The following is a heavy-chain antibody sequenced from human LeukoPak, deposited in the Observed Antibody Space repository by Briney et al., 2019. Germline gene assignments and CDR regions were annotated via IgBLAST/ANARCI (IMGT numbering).Heavy chain of an antibody. Sequence: KPSGTLSLTCAVSGGSISSSNWWNWVRQPPGKGLEWIGEIYHSGSTNYNPSLKSRVTISVDKSKNQFSLKLSSVTAADTAVYYCARVEFIAAAVTYDYWGQGTLVTVSS. CDR2: IYHSGST. V-gene: IGHV4-4*02. CDR1: GGSISSSNW. D-gene: IGHD6-13*01. J-gene: IGHJ4*02. CDR3: ARVEFIAAAVTYDY.